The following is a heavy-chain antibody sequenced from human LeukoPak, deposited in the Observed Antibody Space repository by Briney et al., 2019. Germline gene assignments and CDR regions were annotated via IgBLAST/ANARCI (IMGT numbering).Heavy chain of an antibody. V-gene: IGHV3-23*01. CDR2: ISSSGGST. D-gene: IGHD5-18*01. J-gene: IGHJ4*02. CDR3: AKGEWIQFQLYYFDY. Sequence: GGSLRLSCAASGFTFSSYAMSWVRQAPGKGLEWVSAISSSGGSTYYADSVKGRFTISGDNSKNTLYLQMNSLRAEDTAVYYCAKGEWIQFQLYYFDYWGQGTLVTVSS. CDR1: GFTFSSYA.